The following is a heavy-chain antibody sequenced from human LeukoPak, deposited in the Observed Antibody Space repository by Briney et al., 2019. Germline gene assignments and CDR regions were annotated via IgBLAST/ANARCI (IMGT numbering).Heavy chain of an antibody. J-gene: IGHJ2*01. Sequence: ASETLSLTCAVYGESFSGYYWSWIRQPPGKGLEWIGYIYHSGSSNYNPSLKSRVTISADTSKNQFSLKLSSVTAADTAVYYCATHYYDSSGYYYSWYFDLWGRGTLVTVSS. CDR2: IYHSGSS. V-gene: IGHV4-59*08. D-gene: IGHD3-22*01. CDR3: ATHYYDSSGYYYSWYFDL. CDR1: GESFSGYY.